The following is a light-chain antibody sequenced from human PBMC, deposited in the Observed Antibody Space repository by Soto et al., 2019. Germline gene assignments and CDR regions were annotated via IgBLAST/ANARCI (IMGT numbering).Light chain of an antibody. V-gene: IGKV3-20*01. Sequence: DIVLTQSPGTLSLSPGERATLSCRASQSVSSSYLAWYQQKPGQAPRLLIYGASSRATGIPDRFSGSWSGTDFPLTISRLEHEDVVFYYCQQYGSSWTFGQGTKVEIK. CDR3: QQYGSSWT. J-gene: IGKJ1*01. CDR1: QSVSSSY. CDR2: GAS.